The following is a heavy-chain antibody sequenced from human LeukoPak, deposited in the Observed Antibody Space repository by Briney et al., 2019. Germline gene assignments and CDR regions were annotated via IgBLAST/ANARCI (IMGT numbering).Heavy chain of an antibody. V-gene: IGHV4-59*01. D-gene: IGHD6-13*01. Sequence: SETLSLTCTVSGGSISSYYWSWIRQPPGKGLEWIGYIYYSGSTNYNPSLKSRVTISVDTSKNQFSLKLSSVTAADTAVYYCARGEGYSSSWSLTWWFDPWGQGTLVTVSS. CDR2: IYYSGST. CDR1: GGSISSYY. J-gene: IGHJ5*02. CDR3: ARGEGYSSSWSLTWWFDP.